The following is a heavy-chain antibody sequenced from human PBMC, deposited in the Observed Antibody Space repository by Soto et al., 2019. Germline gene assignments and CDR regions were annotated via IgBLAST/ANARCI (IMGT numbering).Heavy chain of an antibody. V-gene: IGHV1-69-2*01. CDR2: VDPEDGET. D-gene: IGHD3-22*01. CDR1: GYIFTANY. J-gene: IGHJ4*02. Sequence: EVQLVQSGAEVKKPGATVKISCRVSGYIFTANYLYWVREAPGKGLLWMGLVDPEDGETRYSESLEGRVTMTADTSTHTAYAELRALTSEDTAMCYCATDLRCGYGIGLDSGGQGTLVTVPS. CDR3: ATDLRCGYGIGLDS.